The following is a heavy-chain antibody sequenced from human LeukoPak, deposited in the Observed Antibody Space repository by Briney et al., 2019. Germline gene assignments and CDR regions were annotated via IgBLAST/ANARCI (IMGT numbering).Heavy chain of an antibody. D-gene: IGHD1-26*01. V-gene: IGHV4-30-4*01. CDR3: ARDGMTPFDYSYGMDV. Sequence: SETLSLTCTVSGGSISSGDYSWGWIRQPTGKGLEWGGYIYYSGSTDYNPSLKSRVTTSVDTSKNQFSLKLSSVTAADTAVYYFARDGMTPFDYSYGMDVWAQGPTVTVPS. J-gene: IGHJ6*02. CDR1: GGSISSGDYS. CDR2: IYYSGST.